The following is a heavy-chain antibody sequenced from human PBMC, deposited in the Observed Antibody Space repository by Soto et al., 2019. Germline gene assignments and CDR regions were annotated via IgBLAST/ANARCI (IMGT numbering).Heavy chain of an antibody. CDR2: IYYSGST. Sequence: SETLSLTCTVSGGSISSGGYYWSWIRQHPGKGLEWIGYIYYSGSTNYNPSLKSRVTISVDTSKNQFSLKLSSVTAADTAVYYCAREGGYYYDSSGYYYFDYWGQGTLVTVSS. V-gene: IGHV4-61*08. CDR1: GGSISSGGYY. CDR3: AREGGYYYDSSGYYYFDY. D-gene: IGHD3-22*01. J-gene: IGHJ4*02.